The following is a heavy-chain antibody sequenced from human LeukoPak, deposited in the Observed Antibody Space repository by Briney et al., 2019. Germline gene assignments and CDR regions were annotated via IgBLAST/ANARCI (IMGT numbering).Heavy chain of an antibody. CDR2: INPNSGGT. D-gene: IGHD6-13*01. Sequence: ASVAVSCKASGYTFTGYYMHWVRQAPGQGLEWMGWINPNSGGTNYAQKFQGRVTMTRDTSISTAYMELSRLRSDDTAVYYCAREPAAAAGFDPWGQGTLVTVSS. J-gene: IGHJ5*02. CDR1: GYTFTGYY. V-gene: IGHV1-2*02. CDR3: AREPAAAAGFDP.